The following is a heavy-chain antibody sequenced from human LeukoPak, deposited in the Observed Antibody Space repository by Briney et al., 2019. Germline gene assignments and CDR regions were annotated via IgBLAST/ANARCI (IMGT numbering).Heavy chain of an antibody. V-gene: IGHV1-69*13. D-gene: IGHD2-2*01. J-gene: IGHJ5*02. CDR2: IIPIFGTA. CDR1: GGTFSSYA. Sequence: ASVKVSCKASGGTFSSYAISWVRQAPGQGLEWMGGIIPIFGTANYAQKFQGRVTITADESTSTAYMELSSLRSEDTAVYYCARGGPYCSSTSCYNWFDPWGQGTLVTVSS. CDR3: ARGGPYCSSTSCYNWFDP.